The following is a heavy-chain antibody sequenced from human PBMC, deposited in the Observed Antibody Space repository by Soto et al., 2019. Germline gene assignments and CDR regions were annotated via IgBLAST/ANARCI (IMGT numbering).Heavy chain of an antibody. CDR1: GFSFGSFW. Sequence: EAQLVESGGGLVQPGGSLRLSCAASGFSFGSFWMSWVRQAPGKGLEWMANINEDGNKKYYVDSVRGRFTISRDNATDSLYLQMDNLRVEDTAVYYCASGLYVTGWYMDHFDFWGQGSLVMVSS. D-gene: IGHD6-19*01. CDR2: INEDGNKK. CDR3: ASGLYVTGWYMDHFDF. V-gene: IGHV3-7*02. J-gene: IGHJ4*02.